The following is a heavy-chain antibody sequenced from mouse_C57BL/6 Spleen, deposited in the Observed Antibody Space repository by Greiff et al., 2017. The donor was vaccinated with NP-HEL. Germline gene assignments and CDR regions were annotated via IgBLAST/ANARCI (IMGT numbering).Heavy chain of an antibody. Sequence: EVMLVESGGGLVKPGGSLKLSCAASGFTFSSYAMSWVRQTPEKRLEWVATISDGGSYTYYPDNVKGRFTISRDNAKNNLYLQMSHLKSEDTAMYYCAADYYGSRSAWFAYWGQGTLVTVSA. CDR2: ISDGGSYT. V-gene: IGHV5-4*03. CDR1: GFTFSSYA. D-gene: IGHD1-1*01. CDR3: AADYYGSRSAWFAY. J-gene: IGHJ3*01.